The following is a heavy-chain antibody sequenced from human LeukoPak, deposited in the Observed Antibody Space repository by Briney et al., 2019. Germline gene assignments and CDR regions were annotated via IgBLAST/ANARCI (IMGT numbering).Heavy chain of an antibody. CDR2: IYTSGST. J-gene: IGHJ3*02. CDR1: GGSISSGSYY. CDR3: ARDPYTSSWYWAFDI. D-gene: IGHD6-13*01. V-gene: IGHV4-61*02. Sequence: PSETLSLTCTVSGGSISSGSYYWSWIRQPAGKGLEWIGRIYTSGSTNYNPSLKSRVTISVDTSKNQFSLKLSSVTAADTAVYYCARDPYTSSWYWAFDIWGQGTMVTVSS.